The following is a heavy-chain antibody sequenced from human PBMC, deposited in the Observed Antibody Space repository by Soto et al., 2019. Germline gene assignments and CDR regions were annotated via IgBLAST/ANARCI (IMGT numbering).Heavy chain of an antibody. CDR2: IYYSGST. CDR1: GGSISSSSYY. J-gene: IGHJ5*02. V-gene: IGHV4-39*01. Sequence: SETLSLTCTVSGGSISSSSYYWGWIRQPPGKGLEWIGSIYYSGSTYYNPSLKSRVTISVDTSKNQFSLKLSSVTAADTAVYCCARHVFVSAAGTGWFEPWGQGTLVTVSS. D-gene: IGHD6-13*01. CDR3: ARHVFVSAAGTGWFEP.